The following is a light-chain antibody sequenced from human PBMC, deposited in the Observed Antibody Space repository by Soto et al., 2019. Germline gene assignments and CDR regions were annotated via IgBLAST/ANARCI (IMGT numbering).Light chain of an antibody. J-gene: IGKJ1*01. V-gene: IGKV3-15*01. CDR1: QSVSSN. CDR3: QQYNNWPLT. Sequence: EIVMTQSPATLSVSPGERATLSCRASQSVSSNLAWYQQTPGQAPRLLIYGASTTATGIPARFSGSGSGTEFTLTFSSLQSEDIAVYYCQQYNNWPLTFGQGTKV. CDR2: GAS.